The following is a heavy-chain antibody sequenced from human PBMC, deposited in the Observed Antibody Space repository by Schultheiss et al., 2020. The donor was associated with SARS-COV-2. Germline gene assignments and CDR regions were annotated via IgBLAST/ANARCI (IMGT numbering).Heavy chain of an antibody. J-gene: IGHJ4*02. D-gene: IGHD3-3*01. CDR3: ARDRGLYDFWSGPDY. CDR1: GFTFSSYA. Sequence: GGSLRLSCAASGFTFSSYAMSWVRQAPGKGLEWVSAISGSGGSTYYADSVKGRFTISRDNSKNTLYLQMNSLRAEDTAVYYCARDRGLYDFWSGPDYWGQGTLVTVSS. V-gene: IGHV3-23*01. CDR2: ISGSGGST.